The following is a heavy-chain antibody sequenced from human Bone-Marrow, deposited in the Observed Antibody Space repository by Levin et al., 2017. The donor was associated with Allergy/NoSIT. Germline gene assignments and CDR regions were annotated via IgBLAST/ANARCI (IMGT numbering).Heavy chain of an antibody. Sequence: ASVKVSCKASGYTFSGYYIHWVRQAPGQALEWLGYINPYNHDTYYAQRFQGRVTMTGDTSISTAYMEVSRLRSDDTAIYYCATLGAKAVAGTNFWGQGTLVTVSS. V-gene: IGHV1-2*02. CDR1: GYTFSGYY. CDR2: INPYNHDT. J-gene: IGHJ4*02. D-gene: IGHD6-19*01. CDR3: ATLGAKAVAGTNF.